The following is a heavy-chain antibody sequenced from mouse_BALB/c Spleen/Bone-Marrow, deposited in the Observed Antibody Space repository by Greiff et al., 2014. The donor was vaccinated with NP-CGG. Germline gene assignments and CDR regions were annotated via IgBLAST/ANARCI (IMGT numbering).Heavy chain of an antibody. D-gene: IGHD3-1*01. CDR2: IWTGGST. Sequence: VQLQQSGPGLVQPSQSLSITCTVSGFSLTTYGVHWVRQSPGKGLEWLGVIWTGGSTDYNTAFISRLSISKDNSKSQVFFEMNSLPANDTAIYYCARNHRGYYFDYWGQGTTLTVSS. CDR3: ARNHRGYYFDY. V-gene: IGHV2-2*02. J-gene: IGHJ2*01. CDR1: GFSLTTYG.